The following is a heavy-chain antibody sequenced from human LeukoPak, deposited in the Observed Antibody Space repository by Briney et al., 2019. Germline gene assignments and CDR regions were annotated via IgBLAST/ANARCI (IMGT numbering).Heavy chain of an antibody. CDR2: ISAYNGNT. D-gene: IGHD3-22*01. CDR3: ASEYKYDSSGANAFDI. V-gene: IGHV1-18*01. Sequence: ASVKVSCKAFGYTFTSYGISWVRQAPGQGLEWMGWISAYNGNTNYAQKLQGRVTMTTDTSTSTAYMELSSLRSADTAVYYCASEYKYDSSGANAFDIWGQGTMVTVSS. CDR1: GYTFTSYG. J-gene: IGHJ3*02.